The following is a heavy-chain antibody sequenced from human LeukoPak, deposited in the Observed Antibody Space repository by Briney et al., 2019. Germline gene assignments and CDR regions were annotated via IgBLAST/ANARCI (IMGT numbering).Heavy chain of an antibody. J-gene: IGHJ4*02. CDR1: GGSFSGYY. V-gene: IGHV4-34*01. D-gene: IGHD1-1*01. Sequence: SETLSLTCAVYGGSFSGYYWSWIRQPPGKGLEWIGEINHSGSTNYNPSLKSRVTISVDTSKNQFSLKLSSVTAADTAVYYCARAGFGTEVDYWGQGTLVTVSS. CDR2: INHSGST. CDR3: ARAGFGTEVDY.